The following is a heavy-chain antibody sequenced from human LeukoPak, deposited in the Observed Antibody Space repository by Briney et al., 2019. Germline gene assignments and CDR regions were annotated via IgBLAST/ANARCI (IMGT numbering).Heavy chain of an antibody. V-gene: IGHV3-23*01. Sequence: GGSLRLSCAASGFTLSSSGMGWVRQAPGKGLGCVSPITGSGGSTSYTDSVKGRFTISRDNSKHTLYLQMNSLRAEDTAVYYCARGRNTGRQFYFDYWGQGTLVTVAS. CDR2: ITGSGGST. CDR1: GFTLSSSG. D-gene: IGHD5-18*01. CDR3: ARGRNTGRQFYFDY. J-gene: IGHJ4*02.